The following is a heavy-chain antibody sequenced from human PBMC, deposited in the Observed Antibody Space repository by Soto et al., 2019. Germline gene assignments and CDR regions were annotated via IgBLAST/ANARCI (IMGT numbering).Heavy chain of an antibody. V-gene: IGHV3-33*01. J-gene: IGHJ4*02. CDR2: IWYDGSNK. CDR3: ARDGELYSSSWYYFDY. D-gene: IGHD6-13*01. Sequence: GGSLRLSCAASGFTFSNYGMHWVRQAPGKGLEWVAVIWYDGSNKYYVDSVKGRFTISRDNSKNTLYLQMNSLRAEDTAVYYCARDGELYSSSWYYFDYWGQGTLVTVSS. CDR1: GFTFSNYG.